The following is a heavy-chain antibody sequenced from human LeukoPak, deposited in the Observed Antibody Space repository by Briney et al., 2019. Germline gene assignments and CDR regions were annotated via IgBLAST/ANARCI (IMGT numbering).Heavy chain of an antibody. CDR1: GFTFSSYW. V-gene: IGHV3-74*01. CDR2: INSDGSST. Sequence: GGSLRLSCAASGFTFSSYWMHWVRQAPGKGLVWVSRINSDGSSTSYADSVKGRFTISRDNAKNTLYLQMNSLRAEDTAVYYCARVTGSGYYYGGDAFDIWGQGTMVTVSS. D-gene: IGHD3-22*01. J-gene: IGHJ3*02. CDR3: ARVTGSGYYYGGDAFDI.